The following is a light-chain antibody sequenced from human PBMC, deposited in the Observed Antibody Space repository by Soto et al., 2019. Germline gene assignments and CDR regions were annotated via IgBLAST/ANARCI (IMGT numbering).Light chain of an antibody. Sequence: DIQMTQSPSSVSASVGDRVTITCRASQGISSWLAWYQQKPGKAPKLLIYDASNLESGVPSRFSGSGSGTEFTLTISSLQPDDFATYYCQQYNSYPITFGQGTRLEIK. CDR2: DAS. CDR3: QQYNSYPIT. CDR1: QGISSW. V-gene: IGKV1-5*01. J-gene: IGKJ5*01.